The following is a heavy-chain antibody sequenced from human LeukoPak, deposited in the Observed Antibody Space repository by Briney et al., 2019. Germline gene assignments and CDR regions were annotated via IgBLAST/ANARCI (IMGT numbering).Heavy chain of an antibody. V-gene: IGHV3-53*01. D-gene: IGHD2-2*01. CDR2: DGNT. Sequence: DGNTKYADSVQGRFTISRDNSKNTLYLEMNSLSPDDTAVYYCARGVEPPAANTLAYWGQGTLVTVSS. CDR3: ARGVEPPAANTLAY. J-gene: IGHJ4*02.